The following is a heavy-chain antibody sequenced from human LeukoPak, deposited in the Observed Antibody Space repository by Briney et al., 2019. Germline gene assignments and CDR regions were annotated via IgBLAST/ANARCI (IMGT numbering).Heavy chain of an antibody. J-gene: IGHJ4*02. CDR1: GGSFSGFY. Sequence: PSETLSLTCAVYGGSFSGFYWSWIRQPPGKGLEWIGEINHSGSTHYNPSLKSRVTISEDTSKNQFSLKLTSVTAADTAVYYCATLGEYYDSSGYYYNWGQGTLVTVSS. D-gene: IGHD3-22*01. CDR2: INHSGST. V-gene: IGHV4-34*01. CDR3: ATLGEYYDSSGYYYN.